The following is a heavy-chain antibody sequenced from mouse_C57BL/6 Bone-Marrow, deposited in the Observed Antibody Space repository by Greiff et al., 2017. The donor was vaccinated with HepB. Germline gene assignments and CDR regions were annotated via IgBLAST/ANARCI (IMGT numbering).Heavy chain of an antibody. D-gene: IGHD2-3*01. CDR2: ISSGGSYT. J-gene: IGHJ3*01. CDR3: ARHGWSWFAY. CDR1: GFTFSSYG. Sequence: DVQLVESGGDLVKPGGSLKLSCAASGFTFSSYGMSWVRQTPDKRLEWVATISSGGSYTYYPDSVKGRFTISRDNAKNTLYLQMSSLKSEDTAMYYCARHGWSWFAYWGQGTLVTVSA. V-gene: IGHV5-6*01.